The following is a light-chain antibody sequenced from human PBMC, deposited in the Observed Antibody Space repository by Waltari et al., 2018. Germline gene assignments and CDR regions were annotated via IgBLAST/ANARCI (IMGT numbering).Light chain of an antibody. V-gene: IGKV1-12*01. Sequence: IQMTQSPSSVSASVGDRVTITCRASQGVTTWLAWYQQKPGKAPKLLIYAASRLQSGVPSRFTGTGSGTDFTLTISSLQPEDFATYYCQQAHTFPYTFGQGTKLEIK. CDR1: QGVTTW. CDR2: AAS. CDR3: QQAHTFPYT. J-gene: IGKJ2*01.